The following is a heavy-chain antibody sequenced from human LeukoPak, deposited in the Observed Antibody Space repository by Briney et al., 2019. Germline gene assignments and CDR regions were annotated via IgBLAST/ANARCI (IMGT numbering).Heavy chain of an antibody. CDR1: GGSISNGGYY. J-gene: IGHJ2*01. V-gene: IGHV4-31*03. CDR2: IYYSGST. Sequence: PSETLSLTCTVSGGSISNGGYYWSWIRQHPGKGLEWIGYIYYSGSTYYNPSLKSRVTISVDTSKNQFSLKVNSVTAADTAVYYCARDPDWGARYFDLWGRGTLVTVSS. D-gene: IGHD7-27*01. CDR3: ARDPDWGARYFDL.